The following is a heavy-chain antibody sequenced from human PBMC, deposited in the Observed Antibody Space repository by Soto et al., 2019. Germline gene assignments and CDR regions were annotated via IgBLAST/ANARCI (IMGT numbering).Heavy chain of an antibody. D-gene: IGHD6-13*01. CDR1: GGTFSSYA. CDR2: IIPIFGTA. V-gene: IGHV1-69*06. J-gene: IGHJ4*02. CDR3: ARRGEETHGYSRSWGYDYFDY. Sequence: QVQLVQSGAEVKKPGSSVKVSCKASGGTFSSYAISWVRQAPGQGLEWMGGIIPIFGTANYAQKFQGRVTITADKSTSTAYMELSSLRSEDTAVYYCARRGEETHGYSRSWGYDYFDYWGQGTLVTVSS.